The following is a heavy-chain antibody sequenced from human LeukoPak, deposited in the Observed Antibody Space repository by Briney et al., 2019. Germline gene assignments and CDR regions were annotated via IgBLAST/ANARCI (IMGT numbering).Heavy chain of an antibody. CDR2: INPSGGST. J-gene: IGHJ4*02. V-gene: IGHV1-46*01. CDR1: GYTFTSYY. D-gene: IGHD3-22*01. CDR3: ARAAYYYDSSGYRFDY. Sequence: GASVKVSCKASGYTFTSYYMHWVRQAPGQGLEWTGIINPSGGSTSYAQKFQGRVTMTRDMSTSTVYMELSSLRSEDTAVYYCARAAYYYDSSGYRFDYWGQGTLVTVSS.